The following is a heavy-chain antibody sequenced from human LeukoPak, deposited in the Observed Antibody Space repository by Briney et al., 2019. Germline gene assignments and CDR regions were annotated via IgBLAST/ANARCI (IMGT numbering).Heavy chain of an antibody. Sequence: GGPLRLSCAASGFTFNNYEMNWVRQAPGKGLECVSYISSSGITIYYADSVKGRFTISRDNAKNSLYLQMNSLRAEDTAVYFCARGGFWSGYYNYYGMDVWGQGTTVTVSS. J-gene: IGHJ6*02. D-gene: IGHD3-3*01. CDR2: ISSSGITI. CDR1: GFTFNNYE. CDR3: ARGGFWSGYYNYYGMDV. V-gene: IGHV3-48*03.